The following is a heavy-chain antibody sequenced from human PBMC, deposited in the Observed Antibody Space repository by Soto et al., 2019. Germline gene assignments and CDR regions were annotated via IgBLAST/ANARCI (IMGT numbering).Heavy chain of an antibody. Sequence: EVQLLESGGGLVQPGGSLRLSCAASGFTFSSYAMSWVRQAPGKGLEWVSAISGSGGSTYYADSVKGRFTISRDNSKNTLYLQMNSLRAEDTAVYYCAKPRQLVRRDKYYFDYWGQGTLVTVSS. V-gene: IGHV3-23*01. D-gene: IGHD6-13*01. J-gene: IGHJ4*02. CDR3: AKPRQLVRRDKYYFDY. CDR1: GFTFSSYA. CDR2: ISGSGGST.